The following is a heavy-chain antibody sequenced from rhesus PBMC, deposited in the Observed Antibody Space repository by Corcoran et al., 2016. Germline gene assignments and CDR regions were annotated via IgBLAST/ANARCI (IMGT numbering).Heavy chain of an antibody. Sequence: QVQLQESGPGVVKPSETLSLTCAVSGGSISDSYRWSWIRQPPGKGLEWIGYIYGSSTSTNYTPTLKSRVTIAKDTSKNQFSLKLSSVTAADTAVYYCAREDTAGTVIGYRGQGVLVTVSS. D-gene: IGHD5-30*01. CDR1: GGSISDSYR. CDR2: IYGSSTST. J-gene: IGHJ4*01. V-gene: IGHV4S10*01. CDR3: AREDTAGTVIGY.